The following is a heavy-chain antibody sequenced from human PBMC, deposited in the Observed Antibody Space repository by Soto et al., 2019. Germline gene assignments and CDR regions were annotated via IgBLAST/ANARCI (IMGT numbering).Heavy chain of an antibody. D-gene: IGHD5-12*01. CDR3: ARASPSWLRSRHGWFDA. V-gene: IGHV3-11*01. CDR1: GFTFSDYY. J-gene: IGHJ5*01. CDR2: IRSSGSTI. Sequence: RRLSCAASGFTFSDYYMSWIRQAPRKGRELSSYIRSSGSTIYYADSVKGQFTISMDNAKNSLYLQMDSLRAEDTAEYYCARASPSWLRSRHGWFDAWG.